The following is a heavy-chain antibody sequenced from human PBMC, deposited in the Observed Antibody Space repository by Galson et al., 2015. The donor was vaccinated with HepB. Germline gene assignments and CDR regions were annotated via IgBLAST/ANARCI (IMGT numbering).Heavy chain of an antibody. D-gene: IGHD3-9*01. J-gene: IGHJ3*02. Sequence: SLRLSCAASGFTFSSYSMNWVRQAPGKGLEWVSYISSSSSTIYYADSVKGRFTISRDNAKNSLYLQMNSLRAEDTAVYYCAREVLRYFTDAFDIRGQGTMVTVSS. CDR2: ISSSSSTI. CDR1: GFTFSSYS. V-gene: IGHV3-48*01. CDR3: AREVLRYFTDAFDI.